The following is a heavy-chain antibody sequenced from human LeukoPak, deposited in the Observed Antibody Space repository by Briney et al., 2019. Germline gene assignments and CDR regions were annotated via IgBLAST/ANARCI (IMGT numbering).Heavy chain of an antibody. Sequence: PGKSLTLSCVASQFRFPFSHYGMHWVRQAPGRGLEWVVVIWSDGTNQYYADSVRGRFTISRDNSQNTVYLQMNSLRVEDTAVYFCAKDAQRGFDYSHSLEYWGQGTLVTVSS. D-gene: IGHD4-11*01. V-gene: IGHV3-33*06. J-gene: IGHJ4*02. CDR2: IWSDGTNQ. CDR1: QFRFPFSHYG. CDR3: AKDAQRGFDYSHSLEY.